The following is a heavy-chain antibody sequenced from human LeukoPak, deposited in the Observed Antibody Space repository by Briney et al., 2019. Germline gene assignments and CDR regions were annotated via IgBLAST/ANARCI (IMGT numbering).Heavy chain of an antibody. V-gene: IGHV4-4*07. D-gene: IGHD6-19*01. CDR1: GGSISSYY. J-gene: IGHJ2*01. CDR3: ASSIAVAGTRWYFDL. CDR2: IYTSGST. Sequence: KSSETLSLTCTVSGGSISSYYWSWIRQPAGKGLEWIGRIYTSGSTNYNPSLKSRVTMSVDTSKNQFSLKLSSVTAADTAVYYCASSIAVAGTRWYFDLWGRGTLVTVSS.